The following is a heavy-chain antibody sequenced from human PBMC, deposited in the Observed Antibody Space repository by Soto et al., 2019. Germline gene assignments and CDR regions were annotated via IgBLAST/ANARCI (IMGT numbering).Heavy chain of an antibody. CDR2: ISYDGSNK. CDR1: GFTFSSYA. J-gene: IGHJ3*02. Sequence: GGSLRLSCAASGFTFSSYAMHWVRQAPGKGLEWVAVISYDGSNKYYADSVKGRFTISRDNSKNTLYLQMNSLRAEDTAVYYCARENDYYGSGDAFDIWGQGTMVTVSS. CDR3: ARENDYYGSGDAFDI. V-gene: IGHV3-30-3*01. D-gene: IGHD3-10*01.